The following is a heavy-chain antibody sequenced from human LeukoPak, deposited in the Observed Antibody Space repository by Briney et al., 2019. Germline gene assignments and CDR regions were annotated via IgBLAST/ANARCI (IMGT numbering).Heavy chain of an antibody. D-gene: IGHD6-13*01. Sequence: SGTLSLTCAVSGGSISSSNWWSWVRQPPGKGLEWIGEIYHSGSTNYNPSLRSRVTISVDKSKNQLSLKLSSVTAADTAVYYCAREGGSSWSAEYFQHWGQGTLVTVSS. CDR2: IYHSGST. CDR3: AREGGSSWSAEYFQH. V-gene: IGHV4-4*02. CDR1: GGSISSSNW. J-gene: IGHJ1*01.